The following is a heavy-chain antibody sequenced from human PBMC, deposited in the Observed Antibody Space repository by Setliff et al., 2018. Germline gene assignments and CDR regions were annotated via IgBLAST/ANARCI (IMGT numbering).Heavy chain of an antibody. CDR1: DDSISSRHYY. Sequence: PSETLSLTCTVSDDSISSRHYYWSWIRQSAGKGLECLGRIYTDGSTKYNPSLNSRVTLLIDTAKNQISLRLSSVTAADTAVYFCARVTGFSYMDVWGKGTTVTVSS. D-gene: IGHD3-3*01. CDR3: ARVTGFSYMDV. CDR2: IYTDGST. V-gene: IGHV4-61*02. J-gene: IGHJ6*03.